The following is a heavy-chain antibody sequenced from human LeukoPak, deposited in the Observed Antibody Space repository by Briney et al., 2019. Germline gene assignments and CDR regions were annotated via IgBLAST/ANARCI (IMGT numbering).Heavy chain of an antibody. V-gene: IGHV3-23*01. J-gene: IGHJ4*02. Sequence: GGSLRLSCVASGFTFSTYGMSWVRQAPGKGLEWVSAISGSGGSTYYADSVKGRFTISRDNSKNTLYLQMNSLRAEDTAVYYCAKGSAVAGICYFDYWGQGTLVTVSS. CDR2: ISGSGGST. CDR3: AKGSAVAGICYFDY. D-gene: IGHD6-19*01. CDR1: GFTFSTYG.